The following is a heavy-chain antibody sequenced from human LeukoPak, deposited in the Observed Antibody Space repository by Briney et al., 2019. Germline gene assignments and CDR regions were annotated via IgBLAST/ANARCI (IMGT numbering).Heavy chain of an antibody. CDR3: ARDSVVPAAVYYYYGMDV. CDR1: GYTFTSYG. CDR2: ISAYNGNT. D-gene: IGHD2-2*01. V-gene: IGHV1-18*01. Sequence: ASVKVSCKASGYTFTSYGISWVRQAPGQGLEWMGWISAYNGNTNYAQKLQGRATMTTDTSTSTAYMELRSLRSDDTAVYYCARDSVVPAAVYYYYGMDVWGQGTTVTVSS. J-gene: IGHJ6*02.